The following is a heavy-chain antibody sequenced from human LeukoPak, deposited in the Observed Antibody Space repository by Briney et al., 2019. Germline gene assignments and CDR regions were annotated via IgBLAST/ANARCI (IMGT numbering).Heavy chain of an antibody. D-gene: IGHD3-10*01. CDR3: ARRYLYGSGSLWAFDI. V-gene: IGHV4-59*08. Sequence: SETLSLTCTVSGGSISSYYWSWIRQPPGKGLEWIGYIYYSGSTNYNPSLKSRVTISVDTSKNQFSLKLSSVTAADTAVYYCARRYLYGSGSLWAFDIWGQGTMVTVSS. CDR2: IYYSGST. J-gene: IGHJ3*02. CDR1: GGSISSYY.